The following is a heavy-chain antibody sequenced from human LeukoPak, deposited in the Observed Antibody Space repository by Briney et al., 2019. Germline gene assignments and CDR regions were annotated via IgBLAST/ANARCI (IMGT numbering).Heavy chain of an antibody. D-gene: IGHD3-10*01. J-gene: IGHJ4*02. V-gene: IGHV3-30*18. CDR2: ISYEGKNK. Sequence: PGGSLRLSCAAFGFIFSRYGMHWVRQAPGKGLEWVAVISYEGKNKYYADSVKGRFTISRDNPKNTLYLEMNSLRPEDTAVYFCAKEKDYYVSGSNSDWGQGTLVTVSS. CDR1: GFIFSRYG. CDR3: AKEKDYYVSGSNSD.